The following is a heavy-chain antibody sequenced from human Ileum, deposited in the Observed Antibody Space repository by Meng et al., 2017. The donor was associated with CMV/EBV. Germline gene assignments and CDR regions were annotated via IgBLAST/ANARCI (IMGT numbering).Heavy chain of an antibody. CDR3: AGGIAAAM. CDR2: ISWNSGSI. V-gene: IGHV3-9*01. D-gene: IGHD6-13*01. CDR1: GFTFDDYA. Sequence: GGSLRLSCAASGFTFDDYAMHCVRRAPGKGLEWVSGISWNSGSIGYADSVKGRITISRDNAKHSLCLQMNSLRAEDTALYYCAGGIAAAMWGQGTLVTVSS. J-gene: IGHJ4*03.